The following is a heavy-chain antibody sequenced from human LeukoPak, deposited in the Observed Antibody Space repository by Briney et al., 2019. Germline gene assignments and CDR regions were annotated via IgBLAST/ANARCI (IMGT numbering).Heavy chain of an antibody. D-gene: IGHD3-3*01. J-gene: IGHJ5*02. V-gene: IGHV3-21*01. CDR3: ARTSSTDYDIWSGPDP. Sequence: GGSLRLSCAASGFTFSGYSMNWVRQAPGKGLEWVSCIGGSGNYIFYADSVKGRFTISRDNAKNSLYLQMSSLRVEDTAVYYCARTSSTDYDIWSGPDPWGQGTLVTVSP. CDR1: GFTFSGYS. CDR2: IGGSGNYI.